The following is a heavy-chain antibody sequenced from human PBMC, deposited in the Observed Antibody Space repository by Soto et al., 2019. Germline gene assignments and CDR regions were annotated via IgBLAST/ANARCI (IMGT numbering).Heavy chain of an antibody. V-gene: IGHV4-34*01. CDR3: ARHYYCSGGSCYSDFDY. D-gene: IGHD2-15*01. J-gene: IGHJ4*02. CDR2: INHSGST. Sequence: SETLSLTCAVYGGSFSGYYWSWIRQPPGKGLEWIGEINHSGSTNYNPSLKSRVTISVDTSKNQFSLKMSSVTAADTAVYYCARHYYCSGGSCYSDFDYWGQGTLVTVSS. CDR1: GGSFSGYY.